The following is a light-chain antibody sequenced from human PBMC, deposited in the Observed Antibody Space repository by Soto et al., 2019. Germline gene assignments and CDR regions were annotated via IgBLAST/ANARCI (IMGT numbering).Light chain of an antibody. J-gene: IGKJ1*01. CDR1: QSVSSN. CDR2: GAS. V-gene: IGKV3-15*01. Sequence: IIVTKSPATLSVYKGERATLSCRASQSVSSNLAWYQQKPGQAPRLLIYGASTRATGIPARFSGSGSGTEFTLTISSLQSEDFAVYYCQQYNNWPRTFGQG. CDR3: QQYNNWPRT.